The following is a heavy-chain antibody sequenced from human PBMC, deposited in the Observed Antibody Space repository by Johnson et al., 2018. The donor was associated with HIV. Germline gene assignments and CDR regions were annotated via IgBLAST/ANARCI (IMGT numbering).Heavy chain of an antibody. CDR1: GFTFSSYA. V-gene: IGHV3-NL1*01. CDR2: IYSGGST. J-gene: IGHJ3*02. D-gene: IGHD3-16*01. Sequence: QVQLVESGGGVVQPGRSLRLSCAASGFTFSSYAMHWVRQAPGKGLEWVSVIYSGGSTYYADSVKGRFTISRDNSKNTLYLQMNSLRAEDTAVYYCARRGRRADDAFDIWGQGTMVTVSS. CDR3: ARRGRRADDAFDI.